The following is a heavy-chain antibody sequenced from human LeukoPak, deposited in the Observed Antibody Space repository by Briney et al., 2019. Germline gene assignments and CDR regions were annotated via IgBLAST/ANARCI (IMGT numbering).Heavy chain of an antibody. J-gene: IGHJ5*02. CDR3: AKDPSEAEYYDILTGYSHQNWFDP. CDR2: ISGSGGST. V-gene: IGHV3-23*01. Sequence: GGSLRLSCAASGFTFSSYAMSWVRQAPGKGLEWVSAISGSGGSTYYADSVKGRFTISRDNSKNTLYLQMNSLRAEDTAVYYCAKDPSEAEYYDILTGYSHQNWFDPWGQGTLVTVSS. CDR1: GFTFSSYA. D-gene: IGHD3-9*01.